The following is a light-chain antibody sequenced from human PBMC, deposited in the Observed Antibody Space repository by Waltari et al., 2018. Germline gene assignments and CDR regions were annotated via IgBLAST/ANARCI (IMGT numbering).Light chain of an antibody. J-gene: IGLJ2*01. Sequence: ALTQPASVSGSPGQSITISCTRTSSDVGGYNYVSWYQQHPGKAPKLMIFDVSYRPSGISNRFSGSKSGNTASLTISGLQAEDEADYYCSSYISSDTLELFGGGTSLTVL. CDR3: SSYISSDTLEL. CDR2: DVS. CDR1: SSDVGGYNY. V-gene: IGLV2-14*03.